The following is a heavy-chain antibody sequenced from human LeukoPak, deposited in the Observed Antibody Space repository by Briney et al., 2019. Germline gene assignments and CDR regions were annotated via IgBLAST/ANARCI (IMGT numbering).Heavy chain of an antibody. CDR2: IYYSGST. J-gene: IGHJ4*02. CDR1: GGSISSGGYY. V-gene: IGHV4-31*03. CDR3: ARGCSGGSCPGGFDY. D-gene: IGHD2-15*01. Sequence: SETLSLTCTVSGGSISSGGYYWSWIRQHPGKGLEWIGYIYYSGSTYYNPSLKSRVTVSVDTSKNQFSLKLSSVTAADTAVYYCARGCSGGSCPGGFDYWGQGTLVTVSS.